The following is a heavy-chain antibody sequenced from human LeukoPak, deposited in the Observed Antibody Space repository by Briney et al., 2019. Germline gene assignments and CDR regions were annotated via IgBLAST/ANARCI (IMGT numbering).Heavy chain of an antibody. CDR1: GFTFSSYS. CDR2: ISSSSSYI. Sequence: SGGSLRLSCAASGFTFSSYSMNWVRQAPGKGLEWVSSISSSSSYIYYAHSVKGRFTIPRDNAKNSLYLQMNSLRAEGTAVWYCARGSGYSSSWYWFDPWGQGTLVTVSS. J-gene: IGHJ5*02. D-gene: IGHD6-13*01. V-gene: IGHV3-21*01. CDR3: ARGSGYSSSWYWFDP.